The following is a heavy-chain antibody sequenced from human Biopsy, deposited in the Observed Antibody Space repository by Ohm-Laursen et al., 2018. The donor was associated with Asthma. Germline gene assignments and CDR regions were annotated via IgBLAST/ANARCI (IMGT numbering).Heavy chain of an antibody. CDR1: GGTFDTYV. D-gene: IGHD2-2*01. CDR2: INSVFGTT. J-gene: IGHJ4*02. Sequence: SVKVSCKSLGGTFDTYVIGWVRQAPGQGLEWMGGINSVFGTTTYPQKFQDRVTITADDSTSTVYMELSSLGSGDTAVYYCARKAGSCISRTCYSLDFWGQGTLVTVSS. V-gene: IGHV1-69*13. CDR3: ARKAGSCISRTCYSLDF.